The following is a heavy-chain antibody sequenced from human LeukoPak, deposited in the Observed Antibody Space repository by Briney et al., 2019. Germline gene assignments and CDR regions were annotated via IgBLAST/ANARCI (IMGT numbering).Heavy chain of an antibody. CDR1: GFTYTSYW. J-gene: IGHJ6*02. D-gene: IGHD6-13*01. CDR2: INNDGSRT. CDR3: AKCSSSWYRNGMDV. Sequence: GGSLRLSCAASGFTYTSYWMDWVRQAPGKGLVWVSRINNDGSRTIYADSVKGRFTISRDNAKNTLYLQMNSLRAEDTAVYYCAKCSSSWYRNGMDVWGQGTTVTVSS. V-gene: IGHV3-74*01.